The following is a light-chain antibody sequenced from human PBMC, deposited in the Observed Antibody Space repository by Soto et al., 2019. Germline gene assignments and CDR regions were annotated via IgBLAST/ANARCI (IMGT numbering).Light chain of an antibody. CDR3: CSYAGSSTYYV. V-gene: IGLV2-23*01. CDR1: SSDVGSYNL. Sequence: SALTQPASVSGSPGQSITLSCTGNSSDVGSYNLVSWYQQHPGKAPKLMIYEGSKRPSGVSNRFSGSKSGNTASLTISGLQAEDEADYYCCSYAGSSTYYVFGTGTKVTVL. CDR2: EGS. J-gene: IGLJ1*01.